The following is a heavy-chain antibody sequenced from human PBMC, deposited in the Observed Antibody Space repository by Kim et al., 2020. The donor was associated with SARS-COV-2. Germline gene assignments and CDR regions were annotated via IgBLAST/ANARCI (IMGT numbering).Heavy chain of an antibody. V-gene: IGHV3-30*02. D-gene: IGHD6-13*01. CDR3: AKDVKSSSWSFDP. J-gene: IGHJ5*02. Sequence: YYADSVKGRFTISRDNSKNTLYLQMNSLGAEDTAVYYCAKDVKSSSWSFDPWGQGTLVTVSS.